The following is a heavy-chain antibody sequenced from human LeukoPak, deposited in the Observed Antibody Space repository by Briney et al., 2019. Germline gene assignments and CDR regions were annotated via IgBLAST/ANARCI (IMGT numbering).Heavy chain of an antibody. CDR2: IYYSGST. CDR1: GGSISSYY. D-gene: IGHD2-21*01. J-gene: IGHJ6*03. CDR3: ASSYCGDDCYSNYYYYMDV. V-gene: IGHV4-59*05. Sequence: SETLSLTCTVSGGSISSYYWSWIRQPPGKGLEWIGSIYYSGSTYYNPSLKSRVTISVDTSKNQFSLKLSSVTAADTAVYYCASSYCGDDCYSNYYYYMDVWGKGTTVTVSS.